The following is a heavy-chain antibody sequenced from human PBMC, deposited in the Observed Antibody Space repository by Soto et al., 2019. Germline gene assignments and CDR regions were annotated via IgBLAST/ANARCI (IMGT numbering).Heavy chain of an antibody. CDR2: ISGSGGST. Sequence: PGGSLRLSCAASGFPFSSYAMSWVRQAPGKGLEWVSAISGSGGSTYYADSVKGRFTISRDNSKNTLYLQMNSLRAEDTAVYYSAKDVYYGDYAQFDYWGRDPWSPSPQ. CDR3: AKDVYYGDYAQFDY. V-gene: IGHV3-23*01. CDR1: GFPFSSYA. D-gene: IGHD4-17*01. J-gene: IGHJ4*02.